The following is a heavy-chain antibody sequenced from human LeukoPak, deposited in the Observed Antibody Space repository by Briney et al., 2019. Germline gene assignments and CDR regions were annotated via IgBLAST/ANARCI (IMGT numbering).Heavy chain of an antibody. CDR3: ARLMVDTAMVIFDY. CDR2: IGGSGGST. Sequence: GGSLRLSCAASGFTFSSYAMSWVRQAPGKGLEWVSAIGGSGGSTYYADSVKGRFTISRDNSKNTLYLQMNSLRAEDTAVYYCARLMVDTAMVIFDYWGQGTLVTVSS. CDR1: GFTFSSYA. J-gene: IGHJ4*02. D-gene: IGHD5-18*01. V-gene: IGHV3-23*01.